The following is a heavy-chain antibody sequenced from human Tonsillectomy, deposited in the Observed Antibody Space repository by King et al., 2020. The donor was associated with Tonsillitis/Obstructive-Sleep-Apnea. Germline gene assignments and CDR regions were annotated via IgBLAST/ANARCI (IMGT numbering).Heavy chain of an antibody. Sequence: ITLKESGPTLVKPTQTLTLTCTFSGFSLSTAGVGVGWIRQPPGKALEWLAVLYWDDDKRYSPSLKSRLIITKDTSKDQVVLTVTNMDPVDTATYYCAPSTRLVGFLSGLNYYYMDVWGEGTTVTVSS. CDR3: APSTRLVGFLSGLNYYYMDV. V-gene: IGHV2-5*02. CDR2: LYWDDDK. J-gene: IGHJ6*03. CDR1: GFSLSTAGVG. D-gene: IGHD3-3*01.